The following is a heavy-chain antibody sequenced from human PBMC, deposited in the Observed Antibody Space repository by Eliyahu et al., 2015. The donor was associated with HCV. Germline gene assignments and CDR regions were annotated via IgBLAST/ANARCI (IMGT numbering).Heavy chain of an antibody. CDR2: ISYDGSNK. J-gene: IGHJ4*02. Sequence: QVQLVESGGGVVQPGRSLRLSCAASGFXFSSYAMHWVRQAPGKGLEWVAVISYDGSNKYYADSVKGRFTISRDNSKNTLYLQMNSLRAEDTAVYYCAREGIAARPLDYWGQGTLVTVSS. D-gene: IGHD6-6*01. V-gene: IGHV3-30-3*01. CDR1: GFXFSSYA. CDR3: AREGIAARPLDY.